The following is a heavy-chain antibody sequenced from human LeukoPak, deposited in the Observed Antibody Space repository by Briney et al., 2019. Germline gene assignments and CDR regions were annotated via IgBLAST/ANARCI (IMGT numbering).Heavy chain of an antibody. CDR3: AREGYYYDSSGYYPYYFDY. CDR2: INHSGRT. J-gene: IGHJ4*02. CDR1: GGSISSSSYY. Sequence: PSETLSLTCTVSGGSISSSSYYWGWIRQPPGKGLEWIGIINHSGRTYYKLSLKSRITISVDTSNNHFSLRLSSVTAADTAVYYCAREGYYYDSSGYYPYYFDYWGQGTLVTVSS. V-gene: IGHV4-39*02. D-gene: IGHD3-22*01.